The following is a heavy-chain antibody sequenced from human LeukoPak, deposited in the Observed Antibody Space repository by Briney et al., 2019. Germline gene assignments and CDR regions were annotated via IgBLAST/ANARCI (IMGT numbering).Heavy chain of an antibody. V-gene: IGHV4-4*07. CDR3: ARVKGLLHAHYYYYYMDV. D-gene: IGHD2-21*02. CDR2: IYTSGST. Sequence: PSETLSLTCTVSGGSISSYYWSWIRQPAGKGLEWIGRIYTSGSTNYNPSLKSRVTMSVDTSKNQFSLKLSSVTAADTAVYYCARVKGLLHAHYYYYYMDVWGKGTTVTVSS. CDR1: GGSISSYY. J-gene: IGHJ6*03.